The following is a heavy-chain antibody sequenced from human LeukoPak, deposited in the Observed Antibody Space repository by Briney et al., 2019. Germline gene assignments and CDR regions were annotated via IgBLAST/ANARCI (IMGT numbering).Heavy chain of an antibody. D-gene: IGHD4-17*01. J-gene: IGHJ5*02. CDR1: GGSFSGYY. Sequence: SETLSLTCAVYGGSFSGYYWSWIRQPPGKGLEWIGEINHSGSTNYNPSLKSRVTISVDTSKNQFSLKLSSVTAVDTAVHYCARGRHTTVTTSRFDPWGQGTLVTVSS. CDR2: INHSGST. V-gene: IGHV4-34*01. CDR3: ARGRHTTVTTSRFDP.